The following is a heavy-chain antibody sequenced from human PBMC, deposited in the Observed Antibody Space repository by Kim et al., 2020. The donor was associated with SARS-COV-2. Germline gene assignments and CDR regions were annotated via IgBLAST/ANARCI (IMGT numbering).Heavy chain of an antibody. CDR3: AKSWRSYCSSTSCAYYGMDV. D-gene: IGHD2-2*01. V-gene: IGHV3-30*18. CDR2: ISYDGSNK. J-gene: IGHJ6*02. CDR1: GFTFSSYG. Sequence: GGSLRLSCAASGFTFSSYGMHWVRQAPGKGLEWVAVISYDGSNKYYADSVKGRFTISRDNSKNTLYLQMNSLRAEDTAVYYCAKSWRSYCSSTSCAYYGMDVWGQGTTVTVSS.